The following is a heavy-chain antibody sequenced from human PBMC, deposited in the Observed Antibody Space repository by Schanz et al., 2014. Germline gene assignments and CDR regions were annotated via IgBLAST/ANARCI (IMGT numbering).Heavy chain of an antibody. CDR3: AKDHPSSGWPAVDV. J-gene: IGHJ4*02. CDR1: GFTFSTYA. D-gene: IGHD6-19*01. Sequence: EVKLLESGGHLVQPGGSLRLSCVASGFTFSTYAMSWVRQAPGKGPEWVSGITRQGTTYYADFVKGRFSISRDLSSNTLYLQMNSLRADDSAIYYCAKDHPSSGWPAVDVWGQGTQVTVSS. V-gene: IGHV3-23*01. CDR2: ITRQGTT.